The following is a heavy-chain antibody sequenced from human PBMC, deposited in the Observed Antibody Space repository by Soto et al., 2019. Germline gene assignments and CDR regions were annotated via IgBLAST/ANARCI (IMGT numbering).Heavy chain of an antibody. J-gene: IGHJ6*03. Sequence: QVQLVQSGAEVKKPGASVKVSCKASGYTFTSYAMHWVRQAAGQRLEWMGWINAGNGNTKYSQKFQGRVTITRDTSASTAYMELSSLRSEDTAVYYCARVRFIVATHYYYYYMDVWGKRTTVTVSS. V-gene: IGHV1-3*01. CDR1: GYTFTSYA. D-gene: IGHD5-12*01. CDR3: ARVRFIVATHYYYYYMDV. CDR2: INAGNGNT.